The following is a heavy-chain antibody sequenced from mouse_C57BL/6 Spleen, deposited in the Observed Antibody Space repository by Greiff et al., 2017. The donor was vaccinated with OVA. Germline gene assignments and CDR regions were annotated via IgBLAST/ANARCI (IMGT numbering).Heavy chain of an antibody. J-gene: IGHJ1*03. D-gene: IGHD2-12*01. Sequence: QVQLQQPGAELVKPGASVKMSCKASGYTFTSYWITWVKQRPGQGLEWIGDIYPGSGSTNYNEKFKSKATLTVDTSSSTAYMQLSSLTSEDSAVYYWAREGYYSPEYFDVWGTGTTVTVS. CDR2: IYPGSGST. CDR3: AREGYYSPEYFDV. CDR1: GYTFTSYW. V-gene: IGHV1-55*01.